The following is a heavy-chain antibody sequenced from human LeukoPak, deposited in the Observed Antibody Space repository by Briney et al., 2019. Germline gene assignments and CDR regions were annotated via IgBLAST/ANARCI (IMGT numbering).Heavy chain of an antibody. CDR3: ARQTAMGRSGDY. CDR2: IDPSDSDT. J-gene: IGHJ4*02. D-gene: IGHD5-18*01. CDR1: GYSFTSYW. V-gene: IGHV5-51*01. Sequence: GESLKISCKASGYSFTSYWIGWVRQMPEKGLEWMGIIDPSDSDTRYTPSFQGQVTISADKSLTTACLQWNSLKASDTAMYYCARQTAMGRSGDYWGQGTLVTVSS.